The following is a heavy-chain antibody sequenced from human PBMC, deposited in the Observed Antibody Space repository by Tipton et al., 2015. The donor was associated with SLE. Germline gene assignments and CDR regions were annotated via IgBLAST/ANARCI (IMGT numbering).Heavy chain of an antibody. CDR3: ASLSAPSDY. J-gene: IGHJ4*02. V-gene: IGHV3-74*01. CDR2: IDPDGSRT. Sequence: GSLRLSCTASSFTFSSYWMHWVRQVPGKGLVWVSEIDPDGSRTNYADYVEGRFTISRDNAKNTLSLQMNSLRVEDTGVYYCASLSAPSDYWGQGTLVTVSS. CDR1: SFTFSSYW.